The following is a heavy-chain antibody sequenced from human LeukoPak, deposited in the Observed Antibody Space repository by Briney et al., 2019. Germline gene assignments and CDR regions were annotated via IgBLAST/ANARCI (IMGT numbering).Heavy chain of an antibody. V-gene: IGHV1-69*13. CDR2: LIPIFGTA. D-gene: IGHD3-10*01. CDR1: GGTFSSYA. CDR3: AREDGSGSGSYSRFDY. J-gene: IGHJ4*02. Sequence: SVKVSCKASGGTFSSYAISWVRQAPGQGLEWMGGLIPIFGTANYAQKFQGRVTITADESTSTAYMELSSLRSEDTAVYYCAREDGSGSGSYSRFDYWGQGTLVTVSS.